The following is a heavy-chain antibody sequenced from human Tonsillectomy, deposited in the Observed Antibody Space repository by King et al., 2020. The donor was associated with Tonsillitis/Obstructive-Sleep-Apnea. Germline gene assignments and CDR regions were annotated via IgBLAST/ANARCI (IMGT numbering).Heavy chain of an antibody. CDR1: GFTFSSYS. V-gene: IGHV3-21*01. Sequence: VQLVESGGGLVKPGGSLRLSCAASGFTFSSYSMNLVRQAPGKGLEWVSSISSSSSYIYYADSVRGRLTISRDNAKNPLSLQMNSLRAEDTAVYYCARVPDIVVVPAASYWYFDLWGRGTLVTVSS. J-gene: IGHJ2*01. D-gene: IGHD2-2*01. CDR2: ISSSSSYI. CDR3: ARVPDIVVVPAASYWYFDL.